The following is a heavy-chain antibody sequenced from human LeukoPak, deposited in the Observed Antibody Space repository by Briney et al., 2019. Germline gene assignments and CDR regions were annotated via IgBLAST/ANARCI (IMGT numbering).Heavy chain of an antibody. CDR2: LSGSGGTT. V-gene: IGHV3-23*01. J-gene: IGHJ6*02. CDR3: AKGDSSSWLLRGMDV. CDR1: GFTFTNYA. D-gene: IGHD6-13*01. Sequence: PGRSLRLSCVASGFTFTNYAMSRVRQAPGKGLEWVSDLSGSGGTTYYADSVKGRFTISRDNSKNTLYLQMNSLRAEDTAVYYCAKGDSSSWLLRGMDVWGQGTTVTVSS.